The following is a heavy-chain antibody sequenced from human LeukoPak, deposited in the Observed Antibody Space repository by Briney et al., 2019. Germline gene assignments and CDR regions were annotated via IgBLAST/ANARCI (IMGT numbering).Heavy chain of an antibody. J-gene: IGHJ4*02. CDR1: GFTFSSYS. D-gene: IGHD5-18*01. Sequence: GGSLRLSCAASGFTFSSYSMKWVRQAPGKGLEWVSSISSSSSYIYYADSVKGRFTISRDNAKNSLYLQMNSLRAEDTAVYYCARDYLVDTAMVTEDYWGQGTLVTVSS. CDR2: ISSSSSYI. CDR3: ARDYLVDTAMVTEDY. V-gene: IGHV3-21*01.